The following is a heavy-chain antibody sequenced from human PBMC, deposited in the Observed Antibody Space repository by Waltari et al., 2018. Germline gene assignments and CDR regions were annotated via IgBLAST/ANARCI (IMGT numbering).Heavy chain of an antibody. V-gene: IGHV3-7*01. CDR2: IKQDGSEK. Sequence: EVQLVESGGGLVQPGGSLRLSCAASGFTFSSYWMSWVRQAPGKGLEWVANIKQDGSEKYYVDSVKGRFTIARDNAKNSLYLQMNSLRAEDTAVYYCARRSSSPFYYGMDVWGQGTTVTVSS. CDR3: ARRSSSPFYYGMDV. D-gene: IGHD6-13*01. CDR1: GFTFSSYW. J-gene: IGHJ6*02.